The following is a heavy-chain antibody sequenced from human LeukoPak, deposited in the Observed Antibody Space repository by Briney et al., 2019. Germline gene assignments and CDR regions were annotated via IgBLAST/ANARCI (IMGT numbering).Heavy chain of an antibody. J-gene: IGHJ4*01. Sequence: SETLSLSCTVSGDSIRSTSLFWAWIRQPPGKGLEWIGSITYSGRAAHRIGSQDGITFYNPSLRSRVSIAVDTSRNQFSVNLISVTAADTAVYYCARDPRWARGGHSYFDFWGHGTLVTVSS. CDR3: ARDPRWARGGHSYFDF. D-gene: IGHD4-23*01. V-gene: IGHV4-39*07. CDR2: ITYSGRAAHRIGSQDGIT. CDR1: GDSIRSTSLF.